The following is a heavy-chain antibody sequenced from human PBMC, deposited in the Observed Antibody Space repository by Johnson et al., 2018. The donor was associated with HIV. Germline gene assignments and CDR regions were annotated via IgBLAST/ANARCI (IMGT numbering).Heavy chain of an antibody. Sequence: VQLVESGGGLVQPGGSLRLSCAASGFTFSSYWMSWVRQAPGKGLEWVANIKQDGSEKYYVGSVKGRFTISRDNAKNSLYLQMNSLRAEDTAVYYCARDLHDSSGYYYEGDAFDIWGQGTMVTVSS. CDR1: GFTFSSYW. CDR2: IKQDGSEK. D-gene: IGHD3-22*01. V-gene: IGHV3-7*01. CDR3: ARDLHDSSGYYYEGDAFDI. J-gene: IGHJ3*02.